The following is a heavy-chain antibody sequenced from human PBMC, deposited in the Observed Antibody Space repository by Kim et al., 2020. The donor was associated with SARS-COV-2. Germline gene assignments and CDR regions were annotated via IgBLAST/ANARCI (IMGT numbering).Heavy chain of an antibody. J-gene: IGHJ6*02. CDR2: INHSGSA. CDR1: GETFSGFY. V-gene: IGHV4-34*01. D-gene: IGHD3-10*01. CDR3: ARDTITVIRGGGLDV. Sequence: SETLSLTCAVYGETFSGFYWSWIRQPPGKGLEWIGQINHSGSANYNASLKSRVTVSADTSKNPFSLILTSVTAADTAVYYCARDTITVIRGGGLDVWSRG.